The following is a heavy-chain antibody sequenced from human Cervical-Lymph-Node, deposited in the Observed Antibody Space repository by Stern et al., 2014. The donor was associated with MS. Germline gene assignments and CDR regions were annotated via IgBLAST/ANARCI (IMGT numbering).Heavy chain of an antibody. J-gene: IGHJ3*02. V-gene: IGHV5-51*01. D-gene: IGHD3-22*01. CDR2: IYPEDSDT. CDR3: VRRRDSDSYDTFDI. CDR1: GYSFSNFW. Sequence: VQLVSGAEVKKPGESLKISCKTSGYSFSNFWIGWVRQKPGKGLEWMGIIYPEDSDTTYSPSFQGHVTISADESISTAYLQWRSLKASDTAMYYCVRRRDSDSYDTFDIWGQGTMLIVSS.